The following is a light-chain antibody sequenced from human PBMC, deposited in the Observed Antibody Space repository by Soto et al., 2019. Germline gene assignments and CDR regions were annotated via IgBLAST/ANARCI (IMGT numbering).Light chain of an antibody. V-gene: IGKV3-15*01. Sequence: EIVLTQSPGTLSLSPGERATLSCRASQSVSSSYLAWYQQKPGQAPRLLIYDTSTRATGVPARFSGSRSGTEFTLTINSLQSEDFAVYYSQRYNNWPLTFGGGTKVDIK. J-gene: IGKJ4*01. CDR3: QRYNNWPLT. CDR2: DTS. CDR1: QSVSSSY.